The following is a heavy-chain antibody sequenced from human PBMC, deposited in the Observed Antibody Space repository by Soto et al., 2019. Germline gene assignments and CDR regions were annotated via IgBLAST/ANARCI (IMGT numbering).Heavy chain of an antibody. J-gene: IGHJ6*02. CDR1: GFTVSSNY. CDR2: IYSGGST. D-gene: IGHD6-19*01. V-gene: IGHV3-53*02. CDR3: AGHSSGWFISYYGMDV. Sequence: EVQLVETGGGLIQPGGSLRLSCAASGFTVSSNYMTWVRQAPGKGLEWVSVIYSGGSTYYADSVKGRFTISRDNSKSTMYLQMNSLRAEDTAVYYCAGHSSGWFISYYGMDVWGQGTTVAVSS.